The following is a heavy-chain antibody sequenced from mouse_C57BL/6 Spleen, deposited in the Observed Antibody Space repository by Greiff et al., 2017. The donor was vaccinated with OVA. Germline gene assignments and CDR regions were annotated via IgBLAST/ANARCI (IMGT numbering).Heavy chain of an antibody. CDR1: GYAFSSSW. J-gene: IGHJ2*01. D-gene: IGHD1-1*01. Sequence: QVQLQQSGPELVKPGASVKISCKASGYAFSSSWMNWVKQRPGKGLEWIGRIYPGDGDTNYNGKFKGKATLTADKSSSTAYMQLSSLTSEDSAVYVCHYYGSSDGYFDYWGQGTTLTVSS. CDR3: HYYGSSDGYFDY. V-gene: IGHV1-82*01. CDR2: IYPGDGDT.